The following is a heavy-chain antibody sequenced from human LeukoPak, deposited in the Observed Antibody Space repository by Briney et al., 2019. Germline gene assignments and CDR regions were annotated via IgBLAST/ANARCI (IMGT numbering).Heavy chain of an antibody. J-gene: IGHJ3*02. CDR1: GGTFSSYP. CDR3: ASRHPRDGYNYAFDI. Sequence: GASVKVSCKASGGTFSSYPISWVRQAPGQGLEWMGRIIPIFGTANYAQKFQGRVTITTDESTSTAYMELSSLGSEDTAVYYCASRHPRDGYNYAFDIWGQGTMVTVSS. V-gene: IGHV1-69*05. D-gene: IGHD5-24*01. CDR2: IIPIFGTA.